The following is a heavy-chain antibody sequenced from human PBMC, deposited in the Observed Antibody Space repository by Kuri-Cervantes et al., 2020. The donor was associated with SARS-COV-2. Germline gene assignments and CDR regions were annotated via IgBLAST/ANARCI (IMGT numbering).Heavy chain of an antibody. D-gene: IGHD3-3*01. Sequence: SETLSLTCTVSGGSISSYYWSWIRQPPGKGLEWIGYIYYSGSTNYNPSLKSRVTISVDTSKNQFSLKLSSVTAVDTAVYYCARVRIFGVPGFAFDIWGQGTMVTVSS. CDR1: GGSISSYY. V-gene: IGHV4-59*01. J-gene: IGHJ3*02. CDR2: IYYSGST. CDR3: ARVRIFGVPGFAFDI.